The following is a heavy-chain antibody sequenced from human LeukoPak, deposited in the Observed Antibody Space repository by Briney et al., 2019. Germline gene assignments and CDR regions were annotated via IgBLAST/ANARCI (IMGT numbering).Heavy chain of an antibody. V-gene: IGHV1-69*06. D-gene: IGHD6-13*01. Sequence: SVKVSCKASGGTFSSYAISWVRQAPGQGLEWMGGIIPIFGTANYAQKFQGRVTITADKSTSTAYMELSSLRSEDTAVYYCASSGVGSSWPYYYYYYMDVWGKGTTVTVSS. J-gene: IGHJ6*03. CDR2: IIPIFGTA. CDR3: ASSGVGSSWPYYYYYYMDV. CDR1: GGTFSSYA.